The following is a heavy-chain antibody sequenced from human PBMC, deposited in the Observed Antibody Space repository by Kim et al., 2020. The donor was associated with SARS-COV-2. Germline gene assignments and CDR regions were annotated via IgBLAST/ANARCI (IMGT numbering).Heavy chain of an antibody. J-gene: IGHJ6*02. CDR2: ISASGGRT. V-gene: IGHV3-23*01. D-gene: IGHD6-13*01. CDR1: VFTFGSYA. Sequence: GGSLRLSCAAPVFTFGSYARNWVRQAPGKGLEWVSGISASGGRTYYADSVKGRFTISRDNSDNTVYLQMSSLSAEDTAVYYCAKVPAADINYYYYGMDVWGHGTTVTVSS. CDR3: AKVPAADINYYYYGMDV.